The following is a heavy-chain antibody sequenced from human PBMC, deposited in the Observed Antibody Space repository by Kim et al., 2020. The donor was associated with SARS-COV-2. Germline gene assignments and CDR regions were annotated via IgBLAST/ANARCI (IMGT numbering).Heavy chain of an antibody. J-gene: IGHJ6*02. Sequence: SETLSLTCTVSGGSISSGSYYWSWIRQPAGKGLEWIGRIYTSGSTNYNPSLKSRVTISVDTSKNQFSLKLSSVTAADTAVYYCARDGVLRYGDYQWDYYYGMDVWGQGTTVTVSS. D-gene: IGHD4-17*01. V-gene: IGHV4-61*02. CDR2: IYTSGST. CDR1: GGSISSGSYY. CDR3: ARDGVLRYGDYQWDYYYGMDV.